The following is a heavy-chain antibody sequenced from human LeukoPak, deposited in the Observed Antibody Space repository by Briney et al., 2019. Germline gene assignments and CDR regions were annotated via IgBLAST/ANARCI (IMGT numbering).Heavy chain of an antibody. J-gene: IGHJ4*02. V-gene: IGHV3-13*01. CDR1: GFTFSTYD. D-gene: IGHD3-9*01. Sequence: GGSLRLSCAASGFTFSTYDFHWVRQATGKGLEWVSAIGTVGDTHYPGSVKGRFTISRENAKNSVYLQMDSLRAGDTAVYYCVRESNDFLTGYYDYWGQGILVTVSS. CDR3: VRESNDFLTGYYDY. CDR2: IGTVGDT.